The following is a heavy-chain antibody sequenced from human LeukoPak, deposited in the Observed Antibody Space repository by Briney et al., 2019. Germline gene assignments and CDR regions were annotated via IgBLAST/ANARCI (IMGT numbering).Heavy chain of an antibody. CDR3: AKDTRGVAVADFDY. Sequence: GRSLRLSCAAPGFTFDDYAMHWVRQAPGKGLEWVSGISWNSGSIGYADSVKGRFTISRDNAKNSLYLQMNSLRAEDTALYYCAKDTRGVAVADFDYWGQGTLVTVSS. D-gene: IGHD6-19*01. CDR2: ISWNSGSI. J-gene: IGHJ4*02. CDR1: GFTFDDYA. V-gene: IGHV3-9*01.